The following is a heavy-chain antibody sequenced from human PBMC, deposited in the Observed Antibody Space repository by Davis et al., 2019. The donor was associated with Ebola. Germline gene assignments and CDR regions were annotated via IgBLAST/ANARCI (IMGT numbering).Heavy chain of an antibody. CDR2: IYTSGST. D-gene: IGHD6-19*01. V-gene: IGHV4-4*07. J-gene: IGHJ6*02. Sequence: SETLSLTCTVSGGSISSYYWSWIRQPAGKGLEWIGRIYTSGSTNYNPSLKSRVTMSVDTSKNQFFLKLSSVTAADTAVYYCARDRGIAVAGGYYYYYGMDVWGQGTTVTVSS. CDR3: ARDRGIAVAGGYYYYYGMDV. CDR1: GGSISSYY.